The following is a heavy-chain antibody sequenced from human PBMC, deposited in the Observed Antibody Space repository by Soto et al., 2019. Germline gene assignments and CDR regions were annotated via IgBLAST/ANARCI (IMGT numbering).Heavy chain of an antibody. V-gene: IGHV1-18*01. Sequence: QVQLVQSAAEVKKPGASVKVSCKTSGYSFHIYSITWVRQAPGQGLEWMGWISAYSGNTNYAQNLQGRVTMTTDTSTGTAYLELRSLRSDDTAVYYCARDVYSGSGDAFDIWGQGTMVTVSS. J-gene: IGHJ3*02. CDR2: ISAYSGNT. CDR1: GYSFHIYS. CDR3: ARDVYSGSGDAFDI. D-gene: IGHD6-6*01.